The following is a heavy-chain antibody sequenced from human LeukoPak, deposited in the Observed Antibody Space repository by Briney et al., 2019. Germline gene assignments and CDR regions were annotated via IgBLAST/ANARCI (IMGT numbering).Heavy chain of an antibody. J-gene: IGHJ4*01. V-gene: IGHV4-38-2*02. CDR1: GYSISSGYY. CDR2: IHYSGST. D-gene: IGHD2-21*01. CDR3: VRHIAQGVYIDC. Sequence: SETLSLTCTVSGYSISSGYYWSWIRQPPGKGLEWIGEIHYSGSTNYNPSLKSRVTISLDTSKNQFYLKLSAVTAADTAVYYWVRHIAQGVYIDCWGQGTLVTVSS.